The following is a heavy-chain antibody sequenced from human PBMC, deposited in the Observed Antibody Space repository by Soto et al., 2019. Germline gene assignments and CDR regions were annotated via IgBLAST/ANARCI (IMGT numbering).Heavy chain of an antibody. CDR2: ISSSGSSK. D-gene: IGHD4-17*01. Sequence: PGGSLRLSCVVSGFTFSSYEMYWVRQAPGKGLEWISFISSSGSSKNYADSVTGRFTISRDNAKNALYLQMSSLRAEDTAVYYCARASGYRDYGDYSAFDFWGQGTMVTVSS. CDR1: GFTFSSYE. J-gene: IGHJ3*01. CDR3: ARASGYRDYGDYSAFDF. V-gene: IGHV3-48*03.